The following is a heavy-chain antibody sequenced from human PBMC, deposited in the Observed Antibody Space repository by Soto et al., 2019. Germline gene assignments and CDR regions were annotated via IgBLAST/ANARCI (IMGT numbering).Heavy chain of an antibody. Sequence: EVQLVESGGGLVKPGGSLRLSCAASGFTFSSYSMNWVRQAPGKGLEWVSSISSSSSYIYYADSVKGRFTISRDNAKNSLYRQMNSLRAEDTAVYYCARGGDCSGGSCEYFQHWGQGTLVTVSS. D-gene: IGHD2-15*01. CDR1: GFTFSSYS. CDR2: ISSSSSYI. J-gene: IGHJ1*01. V-gene: IGHV3-21*03. CDR3: ARGGDCSGGSCEYFQH.